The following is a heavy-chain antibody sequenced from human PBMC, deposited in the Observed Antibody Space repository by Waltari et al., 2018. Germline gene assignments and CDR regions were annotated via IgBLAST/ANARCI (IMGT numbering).Heavy chain of an antibody. V-gene: IGHV3-43D*04. CDR2: ITWDGGST. CDR1: GFSFDDYA. D-gene: IGHD5-18*01. Sequence: EVQLVESGGGVVQPGGSLRLSCAASGFSFDDYAMHWVRQAPGKGLEWVSLITWDGGSTYYADSLRGRFTISRDNSNNSLYLQINSLRTEDTALYYCAKGGGGYSLDKDHFYYYYMDVWGKGTTVTVSS. CDR3: AKGGGGYSLDKDHFYYYYMDV. J-gene: IGHJ6*03.